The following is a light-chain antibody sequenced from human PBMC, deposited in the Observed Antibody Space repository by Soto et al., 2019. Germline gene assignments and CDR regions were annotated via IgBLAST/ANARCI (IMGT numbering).Light chain of an antibody. V-gene: IGLV1-51*02. CDR3: GTWDSSLSAVV. CDR2: ENN. Sequence: QSALTQPPSVSAAPGQKVTISCSGSSSNIGKNYVSWYQQLPGTAPKLLIYENNKRPLGIPDRFSGSKSGTSATLGITGLQTGDEADYYCGTWDSSLSAVVFGGGTKLTVL. J-gene: IGLJ2*01. CDR1: SSNIGKNY.